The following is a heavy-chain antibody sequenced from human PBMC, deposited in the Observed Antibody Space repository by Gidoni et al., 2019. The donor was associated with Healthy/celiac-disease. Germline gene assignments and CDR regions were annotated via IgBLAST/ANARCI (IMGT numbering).Heavy chain of an antibody. D-gene: IGHD3-10*01. CDR2: ISAYNGNT. V-gene: IGHV1-18*01. J-gene: IGHJ6*02. CDR1: GYTFTSYG. CDR3: ARYLWFRDHSIGGMDV. Sequence: QVQLVQSGAEVKKPGASVTVSCKASGYTFTSYGISWVRQAPGQGLEWMGWISAYNGNTNYAQKLQGRVTMTTDTSTSTAYMELRSLRSDDTAVYYCARYLWFRDHSIGGMDVWGQGTTVTVSS.